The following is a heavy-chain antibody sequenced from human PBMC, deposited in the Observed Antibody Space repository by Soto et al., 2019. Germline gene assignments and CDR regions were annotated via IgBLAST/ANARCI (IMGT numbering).Heavy chain of an antibody. J-gene: IGHJ4*02. CDR3: ARGPSGDKVHY. CDR2: IFDSGTT. Sequence: QVQLQESGPGLVKPSQTLSLTCTVSGGSITSDYSCWSWIRQPPGEGLEWIGHIFDSGTTYTNPSLRXQXAXSXXTSTNHFSLTLSSVTAADTAVYYCARGPSGDKVHYWGQGALVTVSS. CDR1: GGSITSDYSC. V-gene: IGHV4-30-4*01. D-gene: IGHD7-27*01.